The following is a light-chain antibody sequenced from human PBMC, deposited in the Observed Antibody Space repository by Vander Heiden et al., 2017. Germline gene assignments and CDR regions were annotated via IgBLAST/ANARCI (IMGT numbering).Light chain of an antibody. V-gene: IGLV1-51*01. Sequence: QSVLTQPPSVSAAPGQKVTISCSGSSSNIGNNYVSWYQQFQGTTPKLLISDNNKRTSGIPDRFSGSKSGTSATLGITGLQTGDEAVYYCSTYDSNLSGVVFGGGTKVNVL. CDR2: DNN. CDR1: SSNIGNNY. J-gene: IGLJ3*02. CDR3: STYDSNLSGVV.